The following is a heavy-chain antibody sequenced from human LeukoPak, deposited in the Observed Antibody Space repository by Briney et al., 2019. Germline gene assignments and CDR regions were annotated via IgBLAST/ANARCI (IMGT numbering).Heavy chain of an antibody. CDR1: GFTFSDYY. D-gene: IGHD6-13*01. CDR2: ISSSGSTI. V-gene: IGHV3-11*04. Sequence: GGSLRLSCAASGFTFSDYYMSWIRQAPGKGLEWVSYISSSGSTIYYADSVKGRFTISRDNAKNSLNLQMNSLRAEDTAVYYCARATYGDSSSWTYHFDFWGQGTLVTVSS. J-gene: IGHJ4*02. CDR3: ARATYGDSSSWTYHFDF.